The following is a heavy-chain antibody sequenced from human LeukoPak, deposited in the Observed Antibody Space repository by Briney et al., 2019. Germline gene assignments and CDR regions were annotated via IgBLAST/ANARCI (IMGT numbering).Heavy chain of an antibody. CDR3: ARYTGNGYCSLQADY. D-gene: IGHD5-24*01. V-gene: IGHV3-30-3*01. Sequence: GGSLRLSCAASGFTFSSSAMHWVRQAPGKGLEWVAVISYDGSDKYYADSVKGRFTISRDNSKNTLYLQMNSLRAEDTAVYYCARYTGNGYCSLQADYWGQGTLVTVSS. CDR1: GFTFSSSA. CDR2: ISYDGSDK. J-gene: IGHJ4*02.